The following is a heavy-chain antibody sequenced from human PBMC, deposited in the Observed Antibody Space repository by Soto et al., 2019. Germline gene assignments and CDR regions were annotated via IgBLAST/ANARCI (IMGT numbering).Heavy chain of an antibody. CDR1: GFTFSSYA. D-gene: IGHD2-8*01. Sequence: QVQLVESGGGVVQPGRSLRLSCAASGFTFSSYAMHWVRQAPGKGLEWVAVISYDGSNKYYADSVKGRFTISRDNSKNTLYLQMNSLRAEYTAVYYCARGGRMSYYYYGMDVWGQGTTVTVSS. J-gene: IGHJ6*02. V-gene: IGHV3-30-3*01. CDR3: ARGGRMSYYYYGMDV. CDR2: ISYDGSNK.